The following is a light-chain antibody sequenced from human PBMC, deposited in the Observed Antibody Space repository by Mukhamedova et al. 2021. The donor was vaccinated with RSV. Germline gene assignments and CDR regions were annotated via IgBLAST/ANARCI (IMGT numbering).Light chain of an antibody. CDR3: SSYTSSSTLYV. Sequence: PMIYGVSIQASGVPDGFSGSKSGNTASMTISGFQAEDEADYYCSSYTSSSTLYVFGTGTKVTVL. CDR2: GVS. V-gene: IGLV2-14*03. J-gene: IGLJ1*01.